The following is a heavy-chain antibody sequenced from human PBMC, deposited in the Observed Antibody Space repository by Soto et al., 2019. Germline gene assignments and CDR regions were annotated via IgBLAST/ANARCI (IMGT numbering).Heavy chain of an antibody. CDR2: ISSSSYI. D-gene: IGHD5-12*01. J-gene: IGHJ4*02. V-gene: IGHV3-21*01. CDR3: ARDLRDGYNYVDY. CDR1: GFTFSSYS. Sequence: GESLKISCAASGFTFSSYSMNWVRQAPGKGLEWVSSISSSSYIYYADSVKGRFTISRDNAKNSLYLQMNSLRAEDTAVYYCARDLRDGYNYVDYWGQGTLVTVSS.